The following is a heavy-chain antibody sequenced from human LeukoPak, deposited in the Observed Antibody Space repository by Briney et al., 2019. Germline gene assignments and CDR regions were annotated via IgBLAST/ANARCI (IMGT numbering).Heavy chain of an antibody. J-gene: IGHJ6*03. CDR1: GDSISSGSYY. Sequence: PSETLSLTCTVSGDSISSGSYYWSWIRQPAGKGLEWIGRIYTSGSTNYNPSLKSRVTMSVDTSKNQFSLKLSSVTAADTAVYYCARWGRYYMDVWGKGTTVTISS. D-gene: IGHD3-16*01. V-gene: IGHV4-61*02. CDR2: IYTSGST. CDR3: ARWGRYYMDV.